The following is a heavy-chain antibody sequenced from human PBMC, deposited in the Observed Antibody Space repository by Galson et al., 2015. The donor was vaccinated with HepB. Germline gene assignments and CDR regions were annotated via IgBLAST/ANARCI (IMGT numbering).Heavy chain of an antibody. D-gene: IGHD3-10*01. Sequence: SLRLSCAASGFTFSSYAMHWVRQAPGKGLEYVSAISSNGGSTYYANSVKGRFTISRDNSKNTLYLQMGSLRAEDMAVYYCARCMAGSGSYYKRTYYYGMDVWGQGTTVTVSS. CDR3: ARCMAGSGSYYKRTYYYGMDV. CDR1: GFTFSSYA. J-gene: IGHJ6*02. CDR2: ISSNGGST. V-gene: IGHV3-64*01.